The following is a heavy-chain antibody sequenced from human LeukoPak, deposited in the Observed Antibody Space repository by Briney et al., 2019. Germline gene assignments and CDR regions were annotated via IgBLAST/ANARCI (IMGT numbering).Heavy chain of an antibody. V-gene: IGHV3-66*01. CDR1: GFTFSSSA. J-gene: IGHJ3*01. Sequence: PGGSLRLSCAASGFTFSSSAMSWVRQAPGKGLEWVSVIYSGGSTYYADSVKGRFTISRDNSKNTLYLQMNSLRAEDTAVYYCARGPYSSHWGQGTMVTVSS. CDR2: IYSGGST. CDR3: ARGPYSSH. D-gene: IGHD6-13*01.